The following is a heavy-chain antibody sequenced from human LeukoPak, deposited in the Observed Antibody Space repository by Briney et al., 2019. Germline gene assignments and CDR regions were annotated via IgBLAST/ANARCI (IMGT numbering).Heavy chain of an antibody. CDR3: ARGAKAVAVAYYYYYYMDV. D-gene: IGHD6-19*01. J-gene: IGHJ6*03. V-gene: IGHV4-34*01. Sequence: SETLSLTCAVYGGSFSGYYWSWIRQPPGKGLEWIGEINHSGSTNYNPSLKGRVTISVDRSKNPFSLTLSSATAAGTGVYYCARGAKAVAVAYYYYYYMDVWGKGTTVTVSS. CDR1: GGSFSGYY. CDR2: INHSGST.